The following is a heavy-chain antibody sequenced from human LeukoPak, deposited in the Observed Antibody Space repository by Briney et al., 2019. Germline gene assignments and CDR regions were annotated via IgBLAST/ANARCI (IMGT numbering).Heavy chain of an antibody. D-gene: IGHD2-21*02. Sequence: ASVKVSCKASGYTFTGYYMHWVRQAPGQGLEWMGWINPNSGGTNYAQKFQGRVTMTRDTSISTAYMELSRLRSDDTAVYYCARVYCGGDRYQQNWFDPWGQGTLVTVSS. V-gene: IGHV1-2*02. CDR3: ARVYCGGDRYQQNWFDP. CDR1: GYTFTGYY. J-gene: IGHJ5*02. CDR2: INPNSGGT.